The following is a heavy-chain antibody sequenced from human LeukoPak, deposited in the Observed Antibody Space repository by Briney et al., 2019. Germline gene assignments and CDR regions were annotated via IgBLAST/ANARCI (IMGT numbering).Heavy chain of an antibody. J-gene: IGHJ6*03. D-gene: IGHD2-21*01. Sequence: ASVKVSCKASGGTFSSYAISWVRQAPGQGLEWMGGIIPIFGTANYVQKFQGRVTITTDESTSTAYMELSSLRSEDTAVYYCARDASGGDTFGYYYYMDVWGKGTTVTVSS. CDR1: GGTFSSYA. CDR2: IIPIFGTA. CDR3: ARDASGGDTFGYYYYMDV. V-gene: IGHV1-69*05.